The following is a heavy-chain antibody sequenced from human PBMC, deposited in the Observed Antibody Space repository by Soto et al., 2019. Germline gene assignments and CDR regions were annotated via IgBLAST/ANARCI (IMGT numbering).Heavy chain of an antibody. J-gene: IGHJ5*02. Sequence: PSETLSLTCAVYGGSFSGYYWSWIRQPPGKGLGWIGEINHSGSTNYNPSLKSRVTISVDTSKNQFSLKLSSVTAADTAVYYCARDLGEPVYYDFWSGYLKPYNWFDPWGQGTLVTVSS. CDR2: INHSGST. CDR1: GGSFSGYY. CDR3: ARDLGEPVYYDFWSGYLKPYNWFDP. V-gene: IGHV4-34*01. D-gene: IGHD3-3*01.